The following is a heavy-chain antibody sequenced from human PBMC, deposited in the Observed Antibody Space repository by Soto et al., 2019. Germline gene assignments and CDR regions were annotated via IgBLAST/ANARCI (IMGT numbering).Heavy chain of an antibody. Sequence: ASVKVSCKASGYTFTSNGISWVRQAPGQGLEWMGWISAYNGNTNYAQKLQGRVTMTTDTSTSTAYMELRSLRSDDTAVYYCARDLAYCGGDCYPIDYWGQGTLVTVSS. J-gene: IGHJ4*02. CDR3: ARDLAYCGGDCYPIDY. D-gene: IGHD2-21*02. CDR1: GYTFTSNG. CDR2: ISAYNGNT. V-gene: IGHV1-18*01.